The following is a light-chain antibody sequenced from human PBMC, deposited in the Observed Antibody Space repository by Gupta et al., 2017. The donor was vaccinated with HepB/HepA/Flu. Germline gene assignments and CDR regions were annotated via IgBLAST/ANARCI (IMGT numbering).Light chain of an antibody. Sequence: EIVMTQSPATLSVSPGERATLSCRASQSVSSNLAWYQQKPVQAPRLLIYGASTSSTGIPARFSGSGSGTEFTLTISSRQSEDFAVYYCQQYNYWPPNTFGQGTQLEIK. CDR3: QQYNYWPPNT. V-gene: IGKV3-15*01. CDR2: GAS. CDR1: QSVSSN. J-gene: IGKJ5*01.